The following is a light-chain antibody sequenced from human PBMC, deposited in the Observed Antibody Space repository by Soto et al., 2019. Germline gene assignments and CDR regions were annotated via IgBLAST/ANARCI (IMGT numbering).Light chain of an antibody. CDR1: SSNIGAGYD. Sequence: QSVLTQPPSVSGAPGQRVTISCTGSSSNIGAGYDVHWYQQLPGTAPKLLIYGNSNRPSGVPDRFSGSKSGNSASLAITGLQAEDEADYYCQSYDSSLSAIFGGGTKLTVL. J-gene: IGLJ2*01. CDR3: QSYDSSLSAI. V-gene: IGLV1-40*01. CDR2: GNS.